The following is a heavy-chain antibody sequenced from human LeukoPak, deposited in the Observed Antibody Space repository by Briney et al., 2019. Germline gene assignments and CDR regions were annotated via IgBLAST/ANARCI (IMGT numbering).Heavy chain of an antibody. V-gene: IGHV3-21*01. CDR1: GFTFSTYN. D-gene: IGHD2-15*01. Sequence: PGGSLRLSCAASGFTFSTYNMNWVRQPPGKGLEWVSSISNTKNEMYYADSVKGRFTISRNNAKNPLYLQMNSLRAEDTAVYYCAREGRSTSVWCSGGSCYDFDYWGQGVLVTVSS. CDR3: AREGRSTSVWCSGGSCYDFDY. CDR2: ISNTKNEM. J-gene: IGHJ4*02.